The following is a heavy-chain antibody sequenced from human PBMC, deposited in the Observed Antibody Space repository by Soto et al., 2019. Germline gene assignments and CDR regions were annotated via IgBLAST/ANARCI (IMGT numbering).Heavy chain of an antibody. CDR1: GDSISTSPYY. V-gene: IGHV4-39*02. Sequence: PSETLSLTCTVSGDSISTSPYYWGWIRQPPGKGLEWIGSISYSGTTYYNPSLQSRVTISVDTSQTHFSLKLSSVTAADTAVYYCARGYGRNFDYWGQGTLVTVSS. CDR3: ARGYGRNFDY. J-gene: IGHJ4*02. D-gene: IGHD5-18*01. CDR2: ISYSGTT.